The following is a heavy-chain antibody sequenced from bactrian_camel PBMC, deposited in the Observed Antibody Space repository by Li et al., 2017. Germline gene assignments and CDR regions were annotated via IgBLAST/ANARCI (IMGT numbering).Heavy chain of an antibody. J-gene: IGHJ4*01. V-gene: IGHV3S53*01. CDR2: IDSDGNT. Sequence: VQLVESGGGSAQAGGSLRLSCVASGFPDSANCMAWFRQGPGKKREGVAAIDSDGNTAYPDPVKGRFTISKDNAKNTLYLQMNSLKPEDTAMYYCAAGATPATVTTHTGQGTQVTVS. CDR1: GFPDSANC. D-gene: IGHD4*01.